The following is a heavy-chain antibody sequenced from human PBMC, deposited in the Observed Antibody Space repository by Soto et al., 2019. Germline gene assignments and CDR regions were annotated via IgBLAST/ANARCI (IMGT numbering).Heavy chain of an antibody. CDR1: GFTFSDYY. V-gene: IGHV3-11*06. Sequence: GSLRLSCAASGFTFSDYYMSWIRQAPGKGLEWVSYISSSSSYTNYADSVKGRFTISRDNAKNSLYLQMNSLRAEDTAVYYCARGIVVPANYYYYGMDVWGQGTTVTVSS. CDR3: ARGIVVPANYYYYGMDV. CDR2: ISSSSSYT. J-gene: IGHJ6*02. D-gene: IGHD2-2*01.